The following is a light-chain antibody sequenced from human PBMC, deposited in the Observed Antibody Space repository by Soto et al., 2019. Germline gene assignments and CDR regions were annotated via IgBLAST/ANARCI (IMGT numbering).Light chain of an antibody. J-gene: IGKJ3*01. CDR3: RKYNSAPST. CDR1: QGISNY. CDR2: AAS. V-gene: IGKV1-27*01. Sequence: DIQMTQSPSSLSASVGDRVTITCRASQGISNYLAWYQQKPGKVPKLLIYAASTLQSGVPSRFSGSGSGTDFTLTFSSQQPEDIATYYCRKYNSAPSTFGPGTKVDIK.